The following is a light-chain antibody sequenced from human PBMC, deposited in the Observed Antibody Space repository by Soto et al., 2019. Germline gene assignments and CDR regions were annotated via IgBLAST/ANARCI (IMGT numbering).Light chain of an antibody. CDR3: CSYAGGTSVV. V-gene: IGLV2-23*01. J-gene: IGLJ2*01. CDR1: SSDVGSYNL. Sequence: QSALTQPASVSGSHGQSITISCTGTSSDVGSYNLVSWYQQHLGKAPKLLIYEDIERPSGVSNRFSGSKSGNTASLTISGLQTEDEADYYCCSYAGGTSVVFGGGIKLTVL. CDR2: EDI.